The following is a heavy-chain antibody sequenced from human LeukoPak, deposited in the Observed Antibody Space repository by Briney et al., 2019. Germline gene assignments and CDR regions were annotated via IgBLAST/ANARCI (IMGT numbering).Heavy chain of an antibody. J-gene: IGHJ4*02. V-gene: IGHV4-31*03. CDR1: GGSISSGGYC. CDR3: ARGISGHDYSDY. Sequence: PSETLSLTCTVSGGSISSGGYCWSWIRQHPGKGLEWIGYIYYSGSTYYNPSLKSRVTISVDTSKNQFSLKLSSVTAADTAVYYCARGISGHDYSDYWGQGTLVTVSS. D-gene: IGHD5-12*01. CDR2: IYYSGST.